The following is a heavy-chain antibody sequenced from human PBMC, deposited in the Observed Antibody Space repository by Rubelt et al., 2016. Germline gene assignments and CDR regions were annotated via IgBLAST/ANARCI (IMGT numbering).Heavy chain of an antibody. V-gene: IGHV3-30*02. D-gene: IGHD2-2*01. Sequence: VQLVESGGGLVQPGGSLRLSCAASGFTFSSYWMHWVRQAPGKGLEWVAFIRYDGSNKYYADSVQGRFTISRDNSKNTLYLEMKSLRAEDTAVYYCATQGYCSSTSCYGAYWGQGTLVTVSS. CDR3: ATQGYCSSTSCYGAY. CDR1: GFTFSSYW. CDR2: IRYDGSNK. J-gene: IGHJ4*02.